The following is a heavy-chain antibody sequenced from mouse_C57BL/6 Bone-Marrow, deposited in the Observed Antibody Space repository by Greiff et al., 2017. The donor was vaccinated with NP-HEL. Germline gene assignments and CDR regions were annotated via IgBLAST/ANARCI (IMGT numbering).Heavy chain of an antibody. CDR1: GFTFSSYA. Sequence: DVKLVESGGGLVKPGGSLKLSCAASGFTFSSYAMSWVRQTPEKRLEWVATISDGGSYTYYPDNVKGRFTISRDNAKNNLYLQMSHLKSEDTAMYYCARRGYGSSYWYFDVWGTGTTVTVSS. CDR2: ISDGGSYT. J-gene: IGHJ1*03. CDR3: ARRGYGSSYWYFDV. V-gene: IGHV5-4*03. D-gene: IGHD1-1*01.